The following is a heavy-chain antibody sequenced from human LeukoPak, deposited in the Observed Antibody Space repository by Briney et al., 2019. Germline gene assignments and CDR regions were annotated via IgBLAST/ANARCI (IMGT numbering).Heavy chain of an antibody. J-gene: IGHJ6*03. CDR2: INHSGST. CDR1: GGSISSYY. CDR3: ARHIDYDILTGYYNSYYMDV. Sequence: PSETLSLTCTVSGGSISSYYWSWIRQPPGKGLEWIGEINHSGSTNYNPSLKSRVTISVDTSKNQFSLKLSSVTAADTAVYYCARHIDYDILTGYYNSYYMDVWGKGTTVTISS. D-gene: IGHD3-9*01. V-gene: IGHV4-34*01.